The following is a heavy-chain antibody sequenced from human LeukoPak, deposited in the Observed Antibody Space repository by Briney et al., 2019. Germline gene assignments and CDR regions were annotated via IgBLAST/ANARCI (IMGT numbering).Heavy chain of an antibody. CDR3: ARDPHFDY. J-gene: IGHJ4*02. Sequence: GSLRLSCAASGFTFSTYAMTWLRQAPGKGLEWVSYISSSSSTIYYADSVKGRFTISRDNAKNSLYLQMNSLRAEDTAVYYCARDPHFDYWGQGTLVTVSS. CDR1: GFTFSTYA. CDR2: ISSSSSTI. V-gene: IGHV3-48*01.